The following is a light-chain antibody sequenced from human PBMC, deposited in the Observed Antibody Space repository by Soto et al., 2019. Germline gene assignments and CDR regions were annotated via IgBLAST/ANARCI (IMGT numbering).Light chain of an antibody. CDR3: QQYNSYS. CDR2: DAS. J-gene: IGKJ1*01. CDR1: QSISSW. Sequence: DIQMTQSPSTLSASVGDRVTITCRASQSISSWLAWYLQKPGKAPKLLIYDASSLESGVPSRFSGSGSGTEFTLTISSLQPDDFATYYCQQYNSYSFGQGTKVEIK. V-gene: IGKV1-5*01.